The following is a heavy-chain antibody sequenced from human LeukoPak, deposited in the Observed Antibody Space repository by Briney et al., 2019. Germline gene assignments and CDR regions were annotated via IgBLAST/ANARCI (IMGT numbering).Heavy chain of an antibody. CDR3: AGDVPSDILTGYYDDAYFDY. V-gene: IGHV1-18*01. CDR2: ISAYNGNT. CDR1: GYTFTSYG. Sequence: ASVKVSCKASGYTFTSYGISWVRQAPGQGLEWMGWISAYNGNTNYAQKLQGRVTMTTDTSTSTAYMELRSLRSDDTAMYYCAGDVPSDILTGYYDDAYFDYWGQGTLVTVSS. J-gene: IGHJ4*02. D-gene: IGHD3-9*01.